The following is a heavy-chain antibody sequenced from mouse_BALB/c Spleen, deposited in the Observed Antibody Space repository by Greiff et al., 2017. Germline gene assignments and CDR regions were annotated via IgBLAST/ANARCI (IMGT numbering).Heavy chain of an antibody. CDR2: IYPSDSYT. J-gene: IGHJ3*01. Sequence: VQLQQPGAELVRPGASVKLSCKASGYTFTSYWINWVKQRPGQGLEWIGNIYPSDSYTNYNQKFKDKATLTVDKSSSTAYMQLSSLTSEDSAVYYCARGNWDRYWGQGTLVTVSA. CDR3: ARGNWDRY. D-gene: IGHD4-1*01. CDR1: GYTFTSYW. V-gene: IGHV1-69*02.